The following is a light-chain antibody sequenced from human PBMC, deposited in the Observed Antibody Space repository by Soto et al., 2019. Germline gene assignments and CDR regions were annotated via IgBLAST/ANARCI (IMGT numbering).Light chain of an antibody. V-gene: IGKV1-33*01. CDR2: DAS. CDR1: QDISNS. Sequence: DIQMTQSPSSLSASVGDRVTISCQASQDISNSLNWYQQKPGKAPKVLIYDASNLEPGVPSRFSGTGSGTEFTLSITTLQPEDVATYYCQQFAHLPSFGGGTKLEIK. J-gene: IGKJ4*01. CDR3: QQFAHLPS.